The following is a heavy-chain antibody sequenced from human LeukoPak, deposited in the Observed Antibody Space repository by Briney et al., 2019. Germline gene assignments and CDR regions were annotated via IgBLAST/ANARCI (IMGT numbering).Heavy chain of an antibody. Sequence: GGSLRLSCAVSGFTFSSYAVHWGRRVPGKGLEYGSAISISGGSTYYANSVKGRFPISRDNSKNTLYLPMGRLRTEDMAIYYCARGPDVVLVSHWSFFDYWGQGTLVTVSS. J-gene: IGHJ4*02. V-gene: IGHV3-64*01. CDR2: ISISGGST. CDR3: ARGPDVVLVSHWSFFDY. D-gene: IGHD2-8*02. CDR1: GFTFSSYA.